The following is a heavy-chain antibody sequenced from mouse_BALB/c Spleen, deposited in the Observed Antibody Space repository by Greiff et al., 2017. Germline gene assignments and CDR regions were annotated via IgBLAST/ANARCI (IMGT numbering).Heavy chain of an antibody. V-gene: IGHV5-17*02. CDR3: ARSPHWYFDV. J-gene: IGHJ1*01. Sequence: EVHLVESGGGLVQPGGSRKLSCAASGFTFSSFGMHWVRQAPEKGLEWVAYISSGSSTIYYADTVKGRFTISRDNPKNTLFLQMTSLRSEDTAMYYCARSPHWYFDVWGAGTTVTVSS. CDR1: GFTFSSFG. CDR2: ISSGSSTI.